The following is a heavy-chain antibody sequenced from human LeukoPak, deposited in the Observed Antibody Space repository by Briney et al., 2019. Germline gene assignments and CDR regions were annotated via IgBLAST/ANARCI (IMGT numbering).Heavy chain of an antibody. D-gene: IGHD5-12*01. Sequence: SETLSLACAVSGGSISSGGYSWSWIRQPPGKGLEWIGYIYHSGSTYYNPSLKSRGTISVDRSKNQFSLKLSSVTAADTAVYYCARASTYSGYGGFDYWGQGTLVTVSS. CDR2: IYHSGST. CDR1: GGSISSGGYS. CDR3: ARASTYSGYGGFDY. V-gene: IGHV4-30-2*01. J-gene: IGHJ4*02.